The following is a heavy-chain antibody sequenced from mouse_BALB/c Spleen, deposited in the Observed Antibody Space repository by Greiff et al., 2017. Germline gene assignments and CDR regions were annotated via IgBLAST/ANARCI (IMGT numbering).Heavy chain of an antibody. CDR1: GFNIKDTY. D-gene: IGHD2-13*01. CDR2: IDPANGNT. J-gene: IGHJ3*01. Sequence: VQLKQSGAELVKPGASVKLSCTASGFNIKDTYMHWVKQRPEQGLEWIGRIDPANGNTKYDPKFQGRATITADTSSNTAYLQLSSLTSEDTAVYECAASHGDYGAYWGQGTLVTVSA. CDR3: AASHGDYGAY. V-gene: IGHV14-3*02.